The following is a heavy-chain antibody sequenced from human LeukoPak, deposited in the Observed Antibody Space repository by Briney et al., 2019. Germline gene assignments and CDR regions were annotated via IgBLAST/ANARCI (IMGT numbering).Heavy chain of an antibody. J-gene: IGHJ5*02. CDR2: INPNSGDT. CDR3: ARDSLPVSDSISWFDP. CDR1: GYTFTNYY. Sequence: ASVKVSCKTSGYTFTNYYIHWVRQAPGQGLEWMGWINPNSGDTKYAQKFQGRVTMTRDTSISTAYMELSGLRSDDTAIYYCARDSLPVSDSISWFDPWGQGTLVTVPS. D-gene: IGHD3-22*01. V-gene: IGHV1-2*02.